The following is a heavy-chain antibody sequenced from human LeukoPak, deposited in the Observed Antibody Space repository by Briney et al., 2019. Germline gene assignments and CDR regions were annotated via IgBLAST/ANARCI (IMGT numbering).Heavy chain of an antibody. J-gene: IGHJ4*02. CDR2: ISYDGSNK. CDR1: GFTFSSYG. CDR3: ASQTGTTPR. V-gene: IGHV3-30*03. D-gene: IGHD1-7*01. Sequence: PGRSLRLSCAASGFTFSSYGMHWVRQAPGKGLEWVALISYDGSNKYYADSVKGRFSISRDNSKNTLYLQMNSLRVEDTAVYYCASQTGTTPRWGQGTLVTVSS.